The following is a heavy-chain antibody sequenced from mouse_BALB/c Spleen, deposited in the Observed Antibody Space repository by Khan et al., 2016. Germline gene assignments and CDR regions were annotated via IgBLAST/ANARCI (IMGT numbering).Heavy chain of an antibody. CDR2: IYPGDGDT. Sequence: QVQLQQSGAELVRPGSSVKISCKASGCAFSSYWMNWVKQRPGQGLEWIGQIYPGDGDTNYNGKFKGKATLTADKSSSTAYMQLSSLTSEDSAVYFCAREGYGYDTFAYWGQGTLVTVSA. CDR3: AREGYGYDTFAY. CDR1: GCAFSSYW. J-gene: IGHJ3*01. D-gene: IGHD2-2*01. V-gene: IGHV1-80*01.